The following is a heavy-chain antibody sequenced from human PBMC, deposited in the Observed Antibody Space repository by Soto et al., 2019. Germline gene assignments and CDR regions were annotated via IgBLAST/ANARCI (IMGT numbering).Heavy chain of an antibody. D-gene: IGHD3-10*01. CDR3: AREVQVHTPAFVY. V-gene: IGHV1-69*19. J-gene: IGHJ4*02. CDR1: GGTFNTYA. CDR2: ISPMFGAT. Sequence: QVQLVQSGAEMQKPGSSVKDSCQSSGGTFNTYAMNWVRQAPGQGPEWMGDISPMFGATNYAPKFQGRVTITADESTGTSYMQLSSLTSEVTALYFCAREVQVHTPAFVYWGQGTLVTVSS.